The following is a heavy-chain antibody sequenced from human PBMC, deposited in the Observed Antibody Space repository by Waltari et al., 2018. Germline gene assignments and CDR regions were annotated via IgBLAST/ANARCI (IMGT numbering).Heavy chain of an antibody. CDR3: ARWRPPDYGLDN. V-gene: IGHV7-4-1*02. Sequence: QVQLVQSGSELKKPGTSVKISCKASGYTVTDYSLNWVRQDSGQGFEWMARINTKPGKSTYAPDFTGRFVVSLDTSVSTAYLEIISLKAEDTAVYYCARWRPPDYGLDNWGQGTLVTVSA. J-gene: IGHJ4*02. CDR2: INTKPGKS. CDR1: GYTVTDYS. D-gene: IGHD4-17*01.